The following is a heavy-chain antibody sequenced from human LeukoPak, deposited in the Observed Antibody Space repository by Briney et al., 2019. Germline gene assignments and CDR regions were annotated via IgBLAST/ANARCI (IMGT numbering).Heavy chain of an antibody. V-gene: IGHV3-74*01. D-gene: IGHD3-3*01. CDR3: AGHYDFWSGYLNWFDP. Sequence: GGSLRLSCAASGFTFNSYWMHWVRQAPGKGLLWVSRINTDGSSTHYADSVKGRLTISRDNAKNMLYLQMNGLRAEDTAVYYCAGHYDFWSGYLNWFDPWGQGTLVTVSS. J-gene: IGHJ5*02. CDR1: GFTFNSYW. CDR2: INTDGSST.